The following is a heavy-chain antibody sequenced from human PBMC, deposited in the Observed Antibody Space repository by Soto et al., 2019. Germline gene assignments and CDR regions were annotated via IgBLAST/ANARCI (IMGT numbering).Heavy chain of an antibody. V-gene: IGHV3-9*01. CDR3: AKDDYSSSSGMDY. Sequence: DVQLVESGGGLVQPGRSLRLSCAASGFTFDDYAMHWVRQAQGKGLEWVSSINWNSGSIGYADSVKGRFTISRDNAKNSLYLQMNSLRAEDTALYYCAKDDYSSSSGMDYWGQGTLVTVSS. D-gene: IGHD6-6*01. CDR1: GFTFDDYA. J-gene: IGHJ4*02. CDR2: INWNSGSI.